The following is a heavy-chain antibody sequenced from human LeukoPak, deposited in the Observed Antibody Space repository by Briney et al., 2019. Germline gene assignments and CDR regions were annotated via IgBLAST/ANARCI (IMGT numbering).Heavy chain of an antibody. D-gene: IGHD3-22*01. J-gene: IGHJ4*02. V-gene: IGHV3-23*01. CDR1: GLTFAKTS. CDR3: ARGHYDSSGRYFDY. CDR2: ISPSGRST. Sequence: RGSLRLSCAASGLTFAKTSMTWVRQAPGKGLEWVSTISPSGRSTYYADSVKGRFTISRDNSKNTLYLQMITLRAGDTAVYYCARGHYDSSGRYFDYWGQGTLVTVSS.